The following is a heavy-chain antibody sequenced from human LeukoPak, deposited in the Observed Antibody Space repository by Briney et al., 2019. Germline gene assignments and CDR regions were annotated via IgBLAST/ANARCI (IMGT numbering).Heavy chain of an antibody. J-gene: IGHJ4*02. CDR1: GYTFTGYY. D-gene: IGHD3-9*01. CDR2: INPNSGGT. CDR3: ARVFPPRDYDILTGYPHSGY. Sequence: ASVKVSCKASGYTFTGYYMHWVRQAPGQGLEWMGWINPNSGGTNYAQKFQGRVTMTRDTSISTAYMELSRLRSDDTAVYYCARVFPPRDYDILTGYPHSGYWGQGTLVTVSS. V-gene: IGHV1-2*02.